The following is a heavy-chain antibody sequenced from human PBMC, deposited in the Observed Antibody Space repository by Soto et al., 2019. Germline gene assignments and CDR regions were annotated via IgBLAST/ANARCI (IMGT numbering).Heavy chain of an antibody. Sequence: SETLSLTCTVSGGSISSYYWSWIRQPPGKGLEWIGYIYYSGSTNYNPSLKSRVTISVDTSKNQFSLKLSSVTAADTAVYYCARVGLASSSSPSYYYMDVWGKGTTVTVSS. CDR3: ARVGLASSSSPSYYYMDV. CDR1: GGSISSYY. V-gene: IGHV4-59*01. D-gene: IGHD6-13*01. J-gene: IGHJ6*03. CDR2: IYYSGST.